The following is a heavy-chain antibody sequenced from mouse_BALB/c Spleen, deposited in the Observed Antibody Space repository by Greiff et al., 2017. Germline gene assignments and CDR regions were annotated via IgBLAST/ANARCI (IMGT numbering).Heavy chain of an antibody. CDR1: GYTFTSYW. D-gene: IGHD1-1*01. CDR2: INPSNGRT. V-gene: IGHV1S81*02. CDR3: ASDDLYYYSRSCAMDY. Sequence: QVQLQQPGAELVKPGASVKLSCKASGYTFTSYWMHWVKQRPGQGLEWIGEINPSNGRTNYNEKFKSKATLTVDKSSSTAYMQLSSLTSEDSAVYDCASDDLYYYSRSCAMDYWGQGTSVTVSS. J-gene: IGHJ4*01.